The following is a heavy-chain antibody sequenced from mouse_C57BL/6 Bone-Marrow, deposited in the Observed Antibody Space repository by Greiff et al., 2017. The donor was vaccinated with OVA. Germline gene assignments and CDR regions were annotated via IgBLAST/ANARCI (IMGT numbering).Heavy chain of an antibody. V-gene: IGHV3-8*01. Sequence: EVQLVESGPGLAKPSQTLSLTCSVTGYSITSDYWNWIRKFPGNKLEYMGYISYSGSTYYNPSLKSRISITRDTSKNQYYLQLNSVTTEDTATYYCARYKGDYYGSSPYYAMDYWGQGTSVTVSS. J-gene: IGHJ4*01. D-gene: IGHD1-1*01. CDR2: ISYSGST. CDR1: GYSITSDY. CDR3: ARYKGDYYGSSPYYAMDY.